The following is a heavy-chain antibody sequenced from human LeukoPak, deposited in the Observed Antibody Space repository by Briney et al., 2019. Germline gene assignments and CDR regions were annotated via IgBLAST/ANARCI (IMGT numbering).Heavy chain of an antibody. D-gene: IGHD3-22*01. CDR2: IYPGDSDT. V-gene: IGHV5-51*01. CDR1: GYTFPNYW. Sequence: GESLKISCQGSGYTFPNYWIAWVRQMPGKGLEWMGIIYPGDSDTRYSPSFQGQGTISADKSISTAYLQWSSLKASDTAMYYCARRNYYDSSGYYYIFDYWGQGTLVTVSS. CDR3: ARRNYYDSSGYYYIFDY. J-gene: IGHJ4*02.